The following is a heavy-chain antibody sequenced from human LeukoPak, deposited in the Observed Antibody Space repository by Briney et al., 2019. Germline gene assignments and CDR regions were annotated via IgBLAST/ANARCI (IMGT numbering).Heavy chain of an antibody. J-gene: IGHJ4*02. D-gene: IGHD5-18*01. CDR2: IWYDGSNK. CDR3: AKGERGYSYGYSINFDY. CDR1: GFTFSSYG. Sequence: GGSLRLSCAASGFTFSSYGMHWVRQAPGKGLEWVAVIWYDGSNKYYADSVKGRFTISRDNSKNTLYLQMNSLRAEDTAVYYCAKGERGYSYGYSINFDYWGQGTLVTVSS. V-gene: IGHV3-33*03.